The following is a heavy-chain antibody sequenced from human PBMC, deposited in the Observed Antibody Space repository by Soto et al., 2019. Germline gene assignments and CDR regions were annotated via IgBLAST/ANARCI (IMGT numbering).Heavy chain of an antibody. V-gene: IGHV4-34*01. Sequence: SETLSLTCAVYGGSFSGYYWSWIRQPPGKGLEWIGEINHSGSTNYNPSLKSRVTISVDTSKNQFSLKLSSVTAADTAVYYCARVGNAYSSSGYYYMDVWGKGTTVTVSS. CDR3: ARVGNAYSSSGYYYMDV. CDR1: GGSFSGYY. D-gene: IGHD4-4*01. CDR2: INHSGST. J-gene: IGHJ6*03.